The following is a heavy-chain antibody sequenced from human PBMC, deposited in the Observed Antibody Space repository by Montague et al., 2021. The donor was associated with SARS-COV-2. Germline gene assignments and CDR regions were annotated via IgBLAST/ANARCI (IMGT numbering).Heavy chain of an antibody. J-gene: IGHJ3*02. D-gene: IGHD3-22*01. CDR1: GFTFRSYW. Sequence: SLRLSCAASGFTFRSYWMHWVRQAPGKGLVWVSRINSDGSSKTYTDSVKGRFAISRDNAKNTLYLQMNSLRAEDTAVYYCARAPRRHYYDSTGFDALDIWGQGTLVTVSS. CDR2: INSDGSSK. V-gene: IGHV3-74*01. CDR3: ARAPRRHYYDSTGFDALDI.